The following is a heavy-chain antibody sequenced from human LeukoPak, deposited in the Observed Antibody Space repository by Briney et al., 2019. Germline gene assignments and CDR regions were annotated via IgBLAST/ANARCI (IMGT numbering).Heavy chain of an antibody. CDR2: ISAYNGNT. V-gene: IGHV1-18*01. CDR3: AILVGVLTGPDAFDI. Sequence: GASVKVSCNASGYTFTSYGISLVRQAPGQGLEWMGWISAYNGNTNYAQKLQGRVTMTTDTSTSTAYMELRSLRSDDTAVYYCAILVGVLTGPDAFDIWGQGTMVTVSS. CDR1: GYTFTSYG. J-gene: IGHJ3*02. D-gene: IGHD3-9*01.